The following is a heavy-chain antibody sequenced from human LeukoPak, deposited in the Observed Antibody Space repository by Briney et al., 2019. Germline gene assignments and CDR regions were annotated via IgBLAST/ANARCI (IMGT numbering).Heavy chain of an antibody. V-gene: IGHV3-30*18. J-gene: IGHJ4*02. D-gene: IGHD6-13*01. CDR1: GFIFSSYG. CDR2: ISYDGSNK. Sequence: PGGSLRLFCAASGFIFSSYGMHWLRQAPGKGLEWVAAISYDGSNKYYAESVKGRFTISRDTSKNTLYLQMNSLRAEDTAVYYCAKPVGYSSSWFDYWGQGTLVTVSS. CDR3: AKPVGYSSSWFDY.